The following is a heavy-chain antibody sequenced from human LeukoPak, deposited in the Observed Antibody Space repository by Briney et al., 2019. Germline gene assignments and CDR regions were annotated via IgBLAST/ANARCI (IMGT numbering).Heavy chain of an antibody. D-gene: IGHD1-1*01. Sequence: GGSLRLSCAASGFTFSSYAMTWVRQAPGKGLEWVSSISTSGGSTHYADSVKGRFTISRDNAKNSLYLQMNSLRAEDTAVYYCARILERVIDYWGQGTLVTVSS. CDR1: GFTFSSYA. CDR2: ISTSGGST. J-gene: IGHJ4*02. CDR3: ARILERVIDY. V-gene: IGHV3-23*01.